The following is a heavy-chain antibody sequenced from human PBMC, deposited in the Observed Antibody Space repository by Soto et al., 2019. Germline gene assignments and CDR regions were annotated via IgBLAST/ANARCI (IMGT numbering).Heavy chain of an antibody. V-gene: IGHV3-7*01. J-gene: IGHJ4*02. CDR1: GFTFSDYL. D-gene: IGHD6-19*01. CDR3: AIGHWLGK. CDR2: IKQDGNEK. Sequence: EVQLVDSGGALVQPGESLRLSCAASGFTFSDYLMTWVRQAPGKGLEWVATIKQDGNEKYYVDSVKGRFTISRDNDKNSLYLQLNALRAEATAVYYCAIGHWLGKWGQGTLVTVSS.